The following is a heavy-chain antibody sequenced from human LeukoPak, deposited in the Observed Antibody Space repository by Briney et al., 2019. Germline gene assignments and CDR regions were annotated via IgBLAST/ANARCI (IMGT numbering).Heavy chain of an antibody. CDR3: ARDTGDCSSTSCLYHHRGYFDY. Sequence: PGGSLRLSCAASGFTFSSYEMNWVRQAPGKGLEWVSYISSSGSTIYYADSVKGRFTISRDNAKNSLYLQMNSLRAEDTAVYYCARDTGDCSSTSCLYHHRGYFDYWGQGTLVTVS. CDR2: ISSSGSTI. CDR1: GFTFSSYE. V-gene: IGHV3-48*03. D-gene: IGHD2-2*01. J-gene: IGHJ4*02.